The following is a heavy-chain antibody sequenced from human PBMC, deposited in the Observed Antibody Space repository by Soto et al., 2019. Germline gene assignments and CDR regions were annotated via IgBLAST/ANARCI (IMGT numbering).Heavy chain of an antibody. V-gene: IGHV3-33*01. D-gene: IGHD1-26*01. CDR3: VRDGVGATTYFGYFDY. Sequence: QVQLVESGGGVVQPGRSLRLSCAASGFNFGGYGMHWVRQAPGKGLEWVAITRHDGSNTYYADSVRGRFTISRDNSMNTLYLQMNRLTVEDTAVYYCVRDGVGATTYFGYFDYWGQGTLITVSS. CDR2: TRHDGSNT. J-gene: IGHJ4*02. CDR1: GFNFGGYG.